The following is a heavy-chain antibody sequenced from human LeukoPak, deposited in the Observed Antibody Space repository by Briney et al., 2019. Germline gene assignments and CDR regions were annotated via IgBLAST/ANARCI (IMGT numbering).Heavy chain of an antibody. D-gene: IGHD4-17*01. Sequence: GGSLRLSCAASGFYFRDHWMDWVRQAPGKGLEWVGHIKTDGSETYYLDSLKGRISISRDNTNNALYLQMNSLRVEDTAVYYCANEIRPNDYWGQGTQVTVSS. V-gene: IGHV3-7*03. J-gene: IGHJ4*02. CDR3: ANEIRPNDY. CDR1: GFYFRDHW. CDR2: IKTDGSET.